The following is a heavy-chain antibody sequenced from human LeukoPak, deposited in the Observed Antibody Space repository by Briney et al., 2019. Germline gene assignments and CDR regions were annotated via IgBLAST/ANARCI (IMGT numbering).Heavy chain of an antibody. D-gene: IGHD3-9*01. J-gene: IGHJ1*01. V-gene: IGHV3-23*01. CDR2: ICGSGGST. CDR1: GFTFSSYA. Sequence: GGSLRLSCAASGFTFSSYAMSWVRQAPGKGLEWVSAICGSGGSTYYADSVKGRFTISRDNSKNTLYLQMNSLRAEDTAVYYCAKDRNDILTGHGPSGAEFFQHWGQGTLVTVSS. CDR3: AKDRNDILTGHGPSGAEFFQH.